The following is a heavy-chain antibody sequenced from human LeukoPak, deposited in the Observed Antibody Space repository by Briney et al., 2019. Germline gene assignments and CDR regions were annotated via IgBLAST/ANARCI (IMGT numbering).Heavy chain of an antibody. CDR3: ARDGGGDYGDYVFDY. CDR1: GGSISSYY. CDR2: IYYSGST. Sequence: TSETLSLTCTVSGGSISSYYWSWIRQPPGKGLEWIGYIYYSGSTNYNPSLKSRVTISVDTSKNQFSLKLSSVTAADTAVYYCARDGGGDYGDYVFDYWGQGTLVTVSS. J-gene: IGHJ4*02. D-gene: IGHD4-17*01. V-gene: IGHV4-59*01.